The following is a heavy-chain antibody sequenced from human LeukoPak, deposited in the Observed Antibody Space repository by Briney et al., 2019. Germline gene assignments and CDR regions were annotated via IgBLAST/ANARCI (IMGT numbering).Heavy chain of an antibody. D-gene: IGHD2-2*01. CDR2: IKSYTAGGAT. V-gene: IGHV3-15*01. CDR3: THNHCTRASCTAFDY. Sequence: GGSLRLSCAAPGFTFSNAWMSWVRQAPGKGLEWVGRIKSYTAGGATEYAAPVKGRFSISRDDSKNTLYLQMNSLKIDDTAVYYCTHNHCTRASCTAFDYWGQGTLVTVSS. CDR1: GFTFSNAW. J-gene: IGHJ4*02.